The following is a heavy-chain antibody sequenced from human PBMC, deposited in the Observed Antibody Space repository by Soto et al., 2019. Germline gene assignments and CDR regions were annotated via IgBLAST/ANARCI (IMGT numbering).Heavy chain of an antibody. CDR1: GGSFSGYY. Sequence: SLTCAVYGGSFSGYYWSWIRQPPGKGPEWIGEINHSGSTNYNPSLKSRVTISVDTSKNQFSLKLSSVTAADTAVYYCARGRKLWFGELLERYYYYGMDVWGQGTTVTVSS. D-gene: IGHD3-10*01. V-gene: IGHV4-34*01. CDR2: INHSGST. CDR3: ARGRKLWFGELLERYYYYGMDV. J-gene: IGHJ6*02.